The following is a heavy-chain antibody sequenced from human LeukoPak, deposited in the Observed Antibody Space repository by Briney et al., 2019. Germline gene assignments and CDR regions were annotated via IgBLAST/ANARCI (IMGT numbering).Heavy chain of an antibody. CDR2: IKQNGDEK. J-gene: IGHJ6*02. D-gene: IGHD6-19*01. CDR3: ARSTVGVSGGNYFYYAMDV. V-gene: IGHV3-7*03. Sequence: GGSLRLSCAASGLTFSSYWMNWLRQAPGKGLEWVANIKQNGDEKYYADSIKGRFTISRDNARNSLYLQMNSLRPEDTALYYCARSTVGVSGGNYFYYAMDVWGQGTTVSVSS. CDR1: GLTFSSYW.